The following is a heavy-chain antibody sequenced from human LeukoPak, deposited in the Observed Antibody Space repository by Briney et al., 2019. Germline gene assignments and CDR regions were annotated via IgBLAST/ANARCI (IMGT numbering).Heavy chain of an antibody. CDR3: ARGQFSAHDC. D-gene: IGHD3-10*01. CDR1: GDSVSSNSVA. Sequence: SQTLSLTCAISGDSVSSNSVAWNWIRQSPSRGLEWLGRTYYRSKWYNEYAVSVRSRITINPDTSKNQLSLQLNSVTPEDTAVYYCARGQFSAHDCWGQGTPVTVSS. CDR2: TYYRSKWYN. J-gene: IGHJ4*02. V-gene: IGHV6-1*01.